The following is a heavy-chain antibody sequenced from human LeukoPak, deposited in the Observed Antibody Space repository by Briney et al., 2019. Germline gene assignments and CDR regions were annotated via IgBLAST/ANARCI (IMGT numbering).Heavy chain of an antibody. Sequence: SETLSLTCTVSGASISTTNKLWGWIRQPPGKGLDWIGSMYSSGITYYNPSLKSRVTMSVDTSKNQFSLKLSSVTAADTAVYYCAREWIQLWYGRARLYNWFDPWGQGTLVTVSS. V-gene: IGHV4-39*01. CDR2: MYSSGIT. D-gene: IGHD5-18*01. CDR1: GASISTTNKL. J-gene: IGHJ5*02. CDR3: AREWIQLWYGRARLYNWFDP.